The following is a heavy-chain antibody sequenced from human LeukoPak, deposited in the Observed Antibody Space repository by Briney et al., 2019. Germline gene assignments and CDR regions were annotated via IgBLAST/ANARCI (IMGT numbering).Heavy chain of an antibody. D-gene: IGHD4-17*01. Sequence: ASVNVSCKASGYTFTGYYMHWVRQAPGQGLDGMGWINPNSGGTNYAQKFQGRFTMTRDTSIRTAYMELSRLRSDDTAVYYCARDSTVTSWFDPWGQGTLVTVSS. CDR3: ARDSTVTSWFDP. J-gene: IGHJ5*02. CDR1: GYTFTGYY. V-gene: IGHV1-2*02. CDR2: INPNSGGT.